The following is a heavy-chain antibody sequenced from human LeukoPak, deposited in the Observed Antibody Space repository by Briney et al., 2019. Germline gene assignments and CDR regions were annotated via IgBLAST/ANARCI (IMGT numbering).Heavy chain of an antibody. V-gene: IGHV1-2*02. CDR2: INPNSGGT. Sequence: ASVKVSCKASGYTFTGYYMHWVRQAPGQGLEWMGWINPNSGGTNYAQKFQGRVTMTRDTSISTAYMELSRLRSDDTAVYYCARDRGQKILRYFDWLSESYYYYGMDVWGQGTTVTVSS. D-gene: IGHD3-9*01. CDR3: ARDRGQKILRYFDWLSESYYYYGMDV. CDR1: GYTFTGYY. J-gene: IGHJ6*02.